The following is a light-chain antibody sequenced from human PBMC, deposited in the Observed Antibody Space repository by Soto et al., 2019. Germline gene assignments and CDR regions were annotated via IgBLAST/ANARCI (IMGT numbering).Light chain of an antibody. V-gene: IGKV3-20*01. J-gene: IGKJ2*01. CDR1: QSVSSNY. CDR2: GAS. Sequence: EIVLTQSPGTLSLSPGERATLSCRASQSVSSNYLAWYQQKPGQAPRLLIYGASSRTTGISDRFSGSGSGTDFALTIGGVEPEDFAVYYCQHFRGSLPMYPFGQGTKLEIK. CDR3: QHFRGSLPMYP.